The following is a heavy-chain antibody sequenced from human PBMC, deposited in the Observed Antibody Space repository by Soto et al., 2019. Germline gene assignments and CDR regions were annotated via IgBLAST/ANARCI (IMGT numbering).Heavy chain of an antibody. V-gene: IGHV4-30-4*01. CDR3: ARWILAYGGHFDY. CDR2: IYYSGSS. Sequence: QVQLQESGPGLVKPSQTLSLTCTVFGGSVSSGDFYWSWIRQPPGKGLEWIGYIYYSGSSYYHPSLKSRVIISVDASKNQLSLNMRSVTAADTAVYFCARWILAYGGHFDYWGRGTLVDVSS. CDR1: GGSVSSGDFY. D-gene: IGHD4-17*01. J-gene: IGHJ4*02.